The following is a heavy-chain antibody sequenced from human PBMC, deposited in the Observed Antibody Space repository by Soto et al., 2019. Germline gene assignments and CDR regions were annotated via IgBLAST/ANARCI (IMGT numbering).Heavy chain of an antibody. J-gene: IGHJ3*02. CDR3: ASDVSPGSSSLYLDAFDI. Sequence: EVQLVESGGGLVQPGGSLRLSCAASGFSFGSSWMTWVRQAPGKGLEWVAKIKKDGSQISYLDFVRGRFTISGDNAKNSLYLQMNSLRAEDTALYYCASDVSPGSSSLYLDAFDIWGQGTMVTVSS. CDR2: IKKDGSQI. V-gene: IGHV3-7*05. CDR1: GFSFGSSW. D-gene: IGHD6-13*01.